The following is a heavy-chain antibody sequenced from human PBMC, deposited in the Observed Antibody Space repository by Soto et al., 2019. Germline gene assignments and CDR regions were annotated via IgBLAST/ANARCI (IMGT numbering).Heavy chain of an antibody. CDR3: AREMGITMVRGVIGFDY. Sequence: QVQLVQSGAEVKKPGSSVKVSCKASGGTFSSYAISWVRQAPGQGLEWMGGIIPIFGTANYAQKFQGRVTITADESTSTAYMELSSLRSEDTAVYYCAREMGITMVRGVIGFDYWGQGTLVTVSS. J-gene: IGHJ4*02. CDR2: IIPIFGTA. CDR1: GGTFSSYA. V-gene: IGHV1-69*01. D-gene: IGHD3-10*01.